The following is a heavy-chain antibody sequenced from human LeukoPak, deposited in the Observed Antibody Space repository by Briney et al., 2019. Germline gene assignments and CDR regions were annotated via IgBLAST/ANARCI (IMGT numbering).Heavy chain of an antibody. CDR1: GRAFTYYY. CDR3: ARGDGVLATIGTGSSFFDL. J-gene: IGHJ2*01. D-gene: IGHD5-24*01. V-gene: IGHV4-34*01. Sequence: SETLSLTCSSNGRAFTYYYWTWIRQPPGKGLEWIGEIHHSGSFKYSPSLKTRVTLSLDTSNNQFFLKLKSVTAADTAVYYCARGDGVLATIGTGSSFFDLWGRGTLVTVSS. CDR2: IHHSGSF.